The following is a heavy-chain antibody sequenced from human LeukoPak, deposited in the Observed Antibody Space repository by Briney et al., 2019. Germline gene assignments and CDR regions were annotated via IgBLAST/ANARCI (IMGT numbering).Heavy chain of an antibody. D-gene: IGHD6-19*01. Sequence: GGSLRLSCAASGFTFSTYGMHWVRQAPGKGLEWVALISPDGSNKYYADSVKGRFTMSRDNSKNTLNLQMNSLRAEDTAVYYCARGGVSSGWYGSYFDYWGQGTLATVSS. CDR2: ISPDGSNK. CDR3: ARGGVSSGWYGSYFDY. V-gene: IGHV3-30*03. CDR1: GFTFSTYG. J-gene: IGHJ4*02.